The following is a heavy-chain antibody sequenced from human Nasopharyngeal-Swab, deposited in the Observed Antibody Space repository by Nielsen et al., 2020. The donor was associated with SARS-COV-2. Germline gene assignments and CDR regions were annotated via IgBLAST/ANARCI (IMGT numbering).Heavy chain of an antibody. CDR3: ARVHYSNVQYYFDY. CDR2: ISSGSSYT. D-gene: IGHD4-11*01. Sequence: GESLKISCAASGFTFSDYYMSWIRQAPGKGLEWVSYISSGSSYTNYADSVKGRFTISRDNAKNSLYLQMNSLRAEDTAVYYCARVHYSNVQYYFDYWGQGTLVTVSS. J-gene: IGHJ4*02. V-gene: IGHV3-11*06. CDR1: GFTFSDYY.